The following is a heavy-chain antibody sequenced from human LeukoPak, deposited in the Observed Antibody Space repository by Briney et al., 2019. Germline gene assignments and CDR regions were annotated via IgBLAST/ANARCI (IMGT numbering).Heavy chain of an antibody. V-gene: IGHV4-38-2*01. CDR2: IHHSGAT. CDR3: ATLLLEGATRRAGGY. J-gene: IGHJ4*02. CDR1: DYSISSGYY. D-gene: IGHD1-26*01. Sequence: PSETLSLTCAVSDYSISSGYYWGWIRQPPGKGLEWIGSIHHSGATYYNPSLNSRVIILVDTSKNQFSLKMNSVTAADTAVYYCATLLLEGATRRAGGYWGQGIPVTVSS.